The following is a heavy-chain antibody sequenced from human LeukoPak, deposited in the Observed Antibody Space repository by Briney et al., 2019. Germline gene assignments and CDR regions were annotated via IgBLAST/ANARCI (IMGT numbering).Heavy chain of an antibody. Sequence: GGSLRLSCEGSGFIFSNYWMSWVRQAPGKGLEWVANIKQDGSEKYYVDSVKGRFTISRDNAKNSLYLQMNSLRAEDTAVYYCARTLFIAAAGPGAFDIWGQGTMVTVSS. D-gene: IGHD6-13*01. CDR3: ARTLFIAAAGPGAFDI. V-gene: IGHV3-7*01. CDR2: IKQDGSEK. CDR1: GFIFSNYW. J-gene: IGHJ3*02.